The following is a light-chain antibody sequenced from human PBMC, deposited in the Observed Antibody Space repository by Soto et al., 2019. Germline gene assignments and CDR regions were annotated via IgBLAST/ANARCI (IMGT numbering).Light chain of an antibody. CDR2: DVS. Sequence: QSALTQPASVSGSPGQSITIYCTGTSSDVGGYNYVSWYQQHPGKAPKLMIYDVSNRPSGVSNRFSGSKSGNTASLTISGLQSEDEADYYCSSDTSSSTLVFGTGTKLTVL. V-gene: IGLV2-14*01. J-gene: IGLJ1*01. CDR3: SSDTSSSTLV. CDR1: SSDVGGYNY.